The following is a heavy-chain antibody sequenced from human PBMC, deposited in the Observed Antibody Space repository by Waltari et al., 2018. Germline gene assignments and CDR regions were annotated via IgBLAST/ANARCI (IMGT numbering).Heavy chain of an antibody. CDR2: ISVSDAT. CDR1: GLPPFTYA. D-gene: IGHD1-20*01. CDR3: AKPFYNWDDPLHS. V-gene: IGHV3-23*01. Sequence: EVQLFESGGGLIQSGGSLRLSIPAHGLPPFTYAINWVRQAPGKGLEWVSSISVSDATYYADSVKGRFTVSRDYSDNTIHLQMDSLRAEDTAVYFCAKPFYNWDDPLHSWGQGAPVIVSS. J-gene: IGHJ1*01.